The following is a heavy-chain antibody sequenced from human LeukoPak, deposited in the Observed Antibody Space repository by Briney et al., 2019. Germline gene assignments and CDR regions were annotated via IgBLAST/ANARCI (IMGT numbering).Heavy chain of an antibody. J-gene: IGHJ6*03. CDR2: ISSSGTYT. V-gene: IGHV3-21*01. Sequence: GGSLRLSCAASESTFSSYGMNWVRQAPGKGLEWVSRISSSGTYTDYTDSVKGRFTISRDNSKNSLYLQMNSLRAEDTALYFCARGVGYCSSSRCSPGYYMDVWGQGTTVTVFS. CDR1: ESTFSSYG. D-gene: IGHD2-15*01. CDR3: ARGVGYCSSSRCSPGYYMDV.